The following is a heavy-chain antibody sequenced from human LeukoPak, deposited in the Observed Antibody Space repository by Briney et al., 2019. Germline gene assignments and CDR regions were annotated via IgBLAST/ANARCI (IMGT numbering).Heavy chain of an antibody. CDR1: GGSISSYY. D-gene: IGHD3-22*01. Sequence: SETLSLTCTVSGGSISSYYWSWIRQPPGKGLEWIGYIYYSGSTNYNSSLKSRVTISVDTSKNQFSLKLSSVTAADTAVYYCARDSNYYDSSGYNWFDPWGQGTLVTVSS. V-gene: IGHV4-59*01. CDR2: IYYSGST. CDR3: ARDSNYYDSSGYNWFDP. J-gene: IGHJ5*02.